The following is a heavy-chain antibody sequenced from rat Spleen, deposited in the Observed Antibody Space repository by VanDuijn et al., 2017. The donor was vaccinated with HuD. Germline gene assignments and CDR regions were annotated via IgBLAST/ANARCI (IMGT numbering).Heavy chain of an antibody. Sequence: EVQLVESDGGLVQPGRSLKLSCAASGFTFSDYYMAWVRQAPTKGLEWVATISYDGSSTYYRDSVKGRFTISRDNAKSTLYLQMDSLRSEDTATYYCARQDYSSYSYFDYWGQGVMVTVSS. CDR3: ARQDYSSYSYFDY. J-gene: IGHJ2*01. CDR2: ISYDGSST. V-gene: IGHV5-29*01. D-gene: IGHD1-2*01. CDR1: GFTFSDYY.